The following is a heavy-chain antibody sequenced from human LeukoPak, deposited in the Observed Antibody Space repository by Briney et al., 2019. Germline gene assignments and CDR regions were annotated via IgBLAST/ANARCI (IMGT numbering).Heavy chain of an antibody. CDR3: ARDRSSTYFDY. CDR1: GFTFRSHG. CDR2: TWYDGSDK. D-gene: IGHD2-2*01. V-gene: IGHV3-33*01. Sequence: GGSLRLSCAASGFTFRSHGMHWVRQAPGKGLEWVAVTWYDGSDKYYADSVKGRFTISRDNSKNMLYLQMNSLRAEDTAVYYCARDRSSTYFDYWGQGTLVIVSS. J-gene: IGHJ4*02.